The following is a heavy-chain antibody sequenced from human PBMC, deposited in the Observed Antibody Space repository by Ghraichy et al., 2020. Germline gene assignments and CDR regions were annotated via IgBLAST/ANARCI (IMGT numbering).Heavy chain of an antibody. CDR3: ARAGGDSSSSYFDL. CDR2: IYYSGST. J-gene: IGHJ2*01. Sequence: SETLSLTCTVSGGSISSSSYYWGWIRQPPGKGLEWIGSIYYSGSTYYNPSLKSRVTISVDTSKNQFSLKLSSVTAADTAVYYCARAGGDSSSSYFDLWGRGTLVTVSS. V-gene: IGHV4-39*01. CDR1: GGSISSSSYY. D-gene: IGHD6-6*01.